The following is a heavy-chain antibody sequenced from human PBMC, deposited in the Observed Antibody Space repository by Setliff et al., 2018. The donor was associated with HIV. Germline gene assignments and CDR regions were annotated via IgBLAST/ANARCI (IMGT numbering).Heavy chain of an antibody. CDR2: IYISGTT. CDR3: ARRIDNSGSFPDKNWFDT. Sequence: SETLSLTCTVSGGSISTSYWNWIRQPPGKGLEWIAYIYISGTTNYNPSLKSRVTMSIDTSKNQFSLKLTSVTAADTAVYYCARRIDNSGSFPDKNWFDTWGQGSLVTVSS. D-gene: IGHD3-10*01. CDR1: GGSISTSY. J-gene: IGHJ5*02. V-gene: IGHV4-4*09.